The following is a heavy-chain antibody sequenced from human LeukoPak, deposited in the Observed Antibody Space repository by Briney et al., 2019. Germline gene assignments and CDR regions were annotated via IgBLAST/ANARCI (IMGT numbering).Heavy chain of an antibody. CDR1: GGSFSGYY. CDR2: INHSGST. V-gene: IGHV4-34*01. CDR3: ARGALPRWYSSSWYGGFDY. Sequence: SETLSLTCAVYGGSFSGYYWSWIRQPPGKGLEWIGEINHSGSTNYNPSLKSRVTISVDTSKNQFSLKLSSVTAADTAVYYCARGALPRWYSSSWYGGFDYWGQGTLVTVSS. J-gene: IGHJ4*02. D-gene: IGHD6-13*01.